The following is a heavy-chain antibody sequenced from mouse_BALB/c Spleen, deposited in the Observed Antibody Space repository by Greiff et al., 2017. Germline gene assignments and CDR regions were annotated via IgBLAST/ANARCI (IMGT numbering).Heavy chain of an antibody. CDR2: ISSGGSYT. Sequence: EVKLVESGGDLVKPGGSLKLSCAASGFTFSSYGMSWVRQTPDKRLEWVATISSGGSYTYYPDSVKGRFTISRDNAKNTLYLQMSSLKSEDTAMYYCARPRLRVYAMDDWGQGTSVTVSS. J-gene: IGHJ4*01. CDR1: GFTFSSYG. V-gene: IGHV5-6*01. D-gene: IGHD1-1*01. CDR3: ARPRLRVYAMDD.